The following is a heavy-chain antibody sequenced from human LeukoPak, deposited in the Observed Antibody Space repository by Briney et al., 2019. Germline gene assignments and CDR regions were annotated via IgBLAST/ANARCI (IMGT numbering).Heavy chain of an antibody. J-gene: IGHJ4*02. CDR3: ARDWSCDY. V-gene: IGHV3-23*01. Sequence: GGSLRLSCAASGFTFSSYAMTWVRQAPGKGLEWVSAIGDSGGSTSYADSVKGRFTISRDNSKNTLYLQMNSLSAEDTAVYSCARDWSCDYWGQGTLVTVSS. D-gene: IGHD1-26*01. CDR1: GFTFSSYA. CDR2: IGDSGGST.